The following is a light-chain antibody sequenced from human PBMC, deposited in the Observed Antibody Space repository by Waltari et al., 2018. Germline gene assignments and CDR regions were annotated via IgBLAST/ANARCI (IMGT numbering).Light chain of an antibody. Sequence: MQMTYSPSLVSSSIGDGVTISRPASQDVSTWVGWYQQKPGKATTLLISASSSLPSGVASRFSGSGSGTDFTLTISGLQAEDSTIYFCQQTDSSPHTFGGGTKVEIK. CDR3: QQTDSSPHT. V-gene: IGKV1-12*01. J-gene: IGKJ4*01. CDR1: QDVSTW. CDR2: ASS.